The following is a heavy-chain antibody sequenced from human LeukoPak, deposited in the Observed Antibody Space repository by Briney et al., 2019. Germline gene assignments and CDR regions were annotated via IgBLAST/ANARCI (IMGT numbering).Heavy chain of an antibody. CDR3: RGAHNYGDYQDY. V-gene: IGHV4-31*03. D-gene: IGHD4-17*01. CDR2: IHNSGST. J-gene: IGHJ4*02. CDR1: GGSISSDYYY. Sequence: SETLSLTCTVSGGSISSDYYYWSWIRQHPGRGLEWIGYIHNSGSTYYNPSLQSRVTISLDTSKNQLSVKLSSVTAADTAVYYCRGAHNYGDYQDYWGQGTLVTVSS.